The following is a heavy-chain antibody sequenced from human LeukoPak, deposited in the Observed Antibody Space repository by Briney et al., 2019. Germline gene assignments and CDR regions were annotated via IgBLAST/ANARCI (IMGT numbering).Heavy chain of an antibody. D-gene: IGHD2-15*01. CDR3: ARVGCSGGSCYYYFDY. J-gene: IGHJ4*02. CDR1: GYTFTSYD. CDR2: VNPNSGNT. V-gene: IGHV1-8*03. Sequence: GPAKVSCKASGYTFTSYDINWVRQATGQGLEWMGWVNPNSGNTGYAQKFQGRVTITRNTSISTAYMELSSLRSEDTAVYYCARVGCSGGSCYYYFDYWGQGTLVTVSS.